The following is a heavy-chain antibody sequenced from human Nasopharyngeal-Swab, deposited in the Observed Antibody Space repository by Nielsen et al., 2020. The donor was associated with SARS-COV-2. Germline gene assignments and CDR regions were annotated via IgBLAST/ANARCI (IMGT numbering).Heavy chain of an antibody. Sequence: SETLSLTCTVSGGSISSYYWSWIRQPPGKGLEWIGYIYYSGSTNYNPSFKSRVTISVDTSKNQFSLKLSSVTAADTAVYYCARLRRSSGSYYFDYWGQGTLVTVSS. CDR3: ARLRRSSGSYYFDY. V-gene: IGHV4-59*08. D-gene: IGHD1-26*01. J-gene: IGHJ4*02. CDR2: IYYSGST. CDR1: GGSISSYY.